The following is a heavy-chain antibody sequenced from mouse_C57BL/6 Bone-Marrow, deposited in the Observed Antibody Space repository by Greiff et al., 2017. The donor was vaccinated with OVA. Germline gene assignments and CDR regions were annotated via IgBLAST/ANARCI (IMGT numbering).Heavy chain of an antibody. CDR3: ARNSAGQAYDFDY. V-gene: IGHV1-64*01. CDR1: GYTFTSYW. Sequence: VQLHQPGAELVKPGASVKLSCKASGYTFTSYWMHWVKQRPGQGLEWIGMIKPNSGSNNYNEKFKGKATLTVDKSSSTAYMQLNILTSDDSAVYSCARNSAGQAYDFDYWGHGGTLTAAS. D-gene: IGHD3-2*02. CDR2: IKPNSGSN. J-gene: IGHJ2*01.